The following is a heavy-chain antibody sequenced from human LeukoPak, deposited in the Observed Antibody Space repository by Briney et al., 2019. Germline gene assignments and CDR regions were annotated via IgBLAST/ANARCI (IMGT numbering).Heavy chain of an antibody. CDR2: ISSSGSTI. CDR3: ARAREYSYGYIYYYYYMDV. V-gene: IGHV3-11*04. D-gene: IGHD5-18*01. Sequence: GGSLRLSCAASGFTFRDYYMSWIRQAPGKGLEWVSYISSSGSTIYYADSVKGRFTISRDNAKNSLYLQMNSLRAEDTAVYYCARAREYSYGYIYYYYYMDVWGKGTTVTVSS. J-gene: IGHJ6*03. CDR1: GFTFRDYY.